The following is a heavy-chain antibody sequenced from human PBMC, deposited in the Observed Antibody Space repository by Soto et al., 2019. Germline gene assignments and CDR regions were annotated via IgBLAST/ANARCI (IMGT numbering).Heavy chain of an antibody. CDR2: IDWDDDK. V-gene: IGHV2-70*01. D-gene: IGHD4-17*01. CDR1: GFSLSTSGMC. J-gene: IGHJ6*02. CDR3: ALIRKDYDDYDGIYYGRYV. Sequence: SGPTLVNPTQTLTLTCTSSGFSLSTSGMCVSWIRQPPGKALEWLALIDWDDDKYYSTSLKTRLTISKDTSKNQVVLTMTNMDPCDTATYYCALIRKDYDDYDGIYYGRYVWGQGTTVTVSS.